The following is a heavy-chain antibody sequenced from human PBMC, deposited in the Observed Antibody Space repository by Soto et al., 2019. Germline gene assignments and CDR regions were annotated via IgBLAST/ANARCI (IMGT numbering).Heavy chain of an antibody. J-gene: IGHJ4*02. CDR2: ITSSGSLI. V-gene: IGHV3-48*03. CDR1: GFTFSGYG. D-gene: IGHD4-17*01. CDR3: ATTVTTVDY. Sequence: EVHLVESGGGSVQPGGSLRLSCAASGFTFSGYGMNWVRQAPGKGLEWISYITSSGSLIYYADSLKGRFTISRDNAKNSLFLQMNSLRAEDTAVYYCATTVTTVDYWGQGTLFTVSS.